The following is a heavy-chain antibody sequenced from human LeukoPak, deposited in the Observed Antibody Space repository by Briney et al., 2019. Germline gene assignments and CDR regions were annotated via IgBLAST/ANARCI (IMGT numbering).Heavy chain of an antibody. CDR2: IYYSGST. D-gene: IGHD6-13*01. V-gene: IGHV4-61*10. J-gene: IGHJ4*02. Sequence: SETLSLTCIVSGGSITTDTNNWSWIRQPAGKGLEWIGYIYYSGSTNYNPSLKSRVTISVDTSKNQFSLKLSSVTAADTAVYYCARGIAAAGTGGYWGQGTLVTVSS. CDR3: ARGIAAAGTGGY. CDR1: GGSITTDTNN.